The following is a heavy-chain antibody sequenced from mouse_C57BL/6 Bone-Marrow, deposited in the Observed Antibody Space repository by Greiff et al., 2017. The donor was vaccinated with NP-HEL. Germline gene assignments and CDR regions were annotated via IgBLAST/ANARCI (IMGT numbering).Heavy chain of an antibody. CDR3: ARSWGFAY. CDR2: IYPRSGNT. V-gene: IGHV1-81*01. J-gene: IGHJ3*01. Sequence: VKLMESGAELARPGASVKLSCKASGYTFTSYGISWVKQRTGQGLEWIGEIYPRSGNTYYNEKFKGKATLTADKSSSTAYMELRSLTSEDSAVYFCARSWGFAYGGQGTLVTVSA. CDR1: GYTFTSYG.